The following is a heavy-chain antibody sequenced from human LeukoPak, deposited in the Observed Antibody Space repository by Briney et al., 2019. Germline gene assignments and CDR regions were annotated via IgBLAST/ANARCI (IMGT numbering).Heavy chain of an antibody. CDR2: INWSGGST. D-gene: IGHD1-20*01. CDR3: ARECVRYNWNDASYYYYMDG. J-gene: IGHJ6*03. Sequence: GGSLRLSCAASGFTFDDYGMSWVRQAPGKGLEWVSGINWSGGSTGYADSVKGRFTISRDNAKNSLYLQMNSLRAEDTAVYYCARECVRYNWNDASYYYYMDGWGKGTTVTVSS. V-gene: IGHV3-20*04. CDR1: GFTFDDYG.